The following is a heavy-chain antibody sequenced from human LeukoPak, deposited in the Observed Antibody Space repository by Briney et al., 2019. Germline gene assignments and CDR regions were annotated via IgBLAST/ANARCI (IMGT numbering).Heavy chain of an antibody. CDR1: GFTFSSYW. Sequence: GGTLRLSCAASGFTFSSYWMHWVRQAPGKGLEWVSRINSDGGSTTYADSVKGRFTISRDNAKNTMYLQMSSLRADDSAVYYCGRGGLTGQMAAFDYWGQGALVTVST. CDR3: GRGGLTGQMAAFDY. CDR2: INSDGGST. V-gene: IGHV3-74*01. J-gene: IGHJ4*02. D-gene: IGHD3-9*01.